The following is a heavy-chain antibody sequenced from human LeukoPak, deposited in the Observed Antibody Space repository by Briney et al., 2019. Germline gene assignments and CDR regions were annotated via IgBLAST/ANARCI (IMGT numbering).Heavy chain of an antibody. CDR1: GFTFSSFA. V-gene: IGHV3-23*01. CDR2: LSGSGNST. D-gene: IGHD2-2*02. CDR3: ARGPRCSSTSCFTVGLFDN. J-gene: IGHJ4*02. Sequence: PGGSLRLSCAASGFTFSSFAMTWVRQAPGKGLEWVSSLSGSGNSTYSADSVKGRFTISRDNSKNTLWLQMNSLRAEDTAMYYCARGPRCSSTSCFTVGLFDNWGQGTLVTVSS.